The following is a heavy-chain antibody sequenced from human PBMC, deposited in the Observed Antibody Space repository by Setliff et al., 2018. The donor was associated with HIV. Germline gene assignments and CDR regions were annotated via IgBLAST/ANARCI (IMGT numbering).Heavy chain of an antibody. CDR1: GFRFSDYE. CDR3: TRGDY. Sequence: PGGSLRLSCAASGFRFSDYEINWVRQAPGKGLEWISYVSGSGTTMYYADSVKGRFTISRDNAKTSVYMQMNSLRAEDTAVYYCTRGDYWGQGTLVTVSS. V-gene: IGHV3-48*03. CDR2: VSGSGTTM. J-gene: IGHJ4*02.